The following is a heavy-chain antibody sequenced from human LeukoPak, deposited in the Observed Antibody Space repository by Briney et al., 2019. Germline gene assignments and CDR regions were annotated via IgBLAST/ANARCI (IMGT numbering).Heavy chain of an antibody. J-gene: IGHJ4*02. D-gene: IGHD1-1*01. CDR2: ISGSNGYI. CDR3: ARALTTLTYEGY. Sequence: GGSLRLSCAASGFTFSSYTMHWIRQAPGKGLEWVSSISGSNGYIFYADSVKGRFTVSRDNAKDSLYLQMNSLRAEDTAVYYCARALTTLTYEGYWGQGTLVTVSS. CDR1: GFTFSSYT. V-gene: IGHV3-21*01.